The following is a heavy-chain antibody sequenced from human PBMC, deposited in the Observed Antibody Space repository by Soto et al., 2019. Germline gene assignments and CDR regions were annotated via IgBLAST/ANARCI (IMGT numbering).Heavy chain of an antibody. V-gene: IGHV4-39*01. CDR1: GASISSSNYY. Sequence: SETLSLTCTVSGASISSSNYYWAWIRQPPGKGLEWIGSISYRRTTYYNPSLKSRVTISVDTSKNQFSLKLSSVTAADTAVYYCATTLWLLYSYAMDVWAQGTTVTVYS. D-gene: IGHD2-15*01. CDR3: ATTLWLLYSYAMDV. CDR2: ISYRRTT. J-gene: IGHJ6*02.